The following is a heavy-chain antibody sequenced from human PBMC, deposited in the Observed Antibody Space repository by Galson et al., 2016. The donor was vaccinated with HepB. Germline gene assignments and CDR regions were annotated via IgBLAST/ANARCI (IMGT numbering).Heavy chain of an antibody. CDR3: AKDSSSGWDYFES. CDR1: GGTFTSYP. CDR2: INPIHNTA. V-gene: IGHV1-69*13. Sequence: SVKVSCKASGGTFTSYPISWVRQATGQGLEWMGGINPIHNTANYGPKFQGRVTMTADESTGTGYMELTRLAAEDTAVYFCAKDSSSGWDYFESWGQGTLVTVSS. D-gene: IGHD6-19*01. J-gene: IGHJ4*02.